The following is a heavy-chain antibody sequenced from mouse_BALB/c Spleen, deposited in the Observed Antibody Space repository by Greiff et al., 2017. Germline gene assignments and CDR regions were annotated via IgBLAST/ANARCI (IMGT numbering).Heavy chain of an antibody. CDR1: GFNIKDTY. CDR3: ASGPSSAY. V-gene: IGHV14-3*02. CDR2: IDPANGNT. J-gene: IGHJ3*01. Sequence: VQLKQSGAELVKPGASVKLSCTASGFNIKDTYMHWVKQRPEQGLEWIGRIDPANGNTKYDPKFQGKATITADTSSNTAYLQLSSLTSEDTAVYYCASGPSSAYWGQGTLVTVSA.